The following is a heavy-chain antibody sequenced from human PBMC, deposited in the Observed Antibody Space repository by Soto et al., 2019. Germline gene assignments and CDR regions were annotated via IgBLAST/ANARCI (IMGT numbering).Heavy chain of an antibody. CDR1: GYTFTSYG. CDR2: ISAYNGNT. Sequence: XSVNVSCQASGYTFTSYGISWVRQAPGQGLEWMGWISAYNGNTNYAQKLQGRVTMTTDTSTSTAYMELRSLRSDDTAVYYCAGDTSYSHYYYYGMDVWGQGTTVTVSS. J-gene: IGHJ6*02. CDR3: AGDTSYSHYYYYGMDV. D-gene: IGHD4-4*01. V-gene: IGHV1-18*01.